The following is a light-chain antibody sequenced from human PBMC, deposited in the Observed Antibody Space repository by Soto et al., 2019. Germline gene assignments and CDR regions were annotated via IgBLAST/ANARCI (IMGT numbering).Light chain of an antibody. Sequence: TVLTQSPATLSLSPGERATLSCRASQSVSSYLAWYQQKPGQAPRLLIYDATKRAPGIPARFSGSGSGTDFTLTISSLEPEDFAVYYCQQRSNWLFGPVTKADSK. J-gene: IGKJ3*01. CDR2: DAT. CDR1: QSVSSY. V-gene: IGKV3-11*01. CDR3: QQRSNWL.